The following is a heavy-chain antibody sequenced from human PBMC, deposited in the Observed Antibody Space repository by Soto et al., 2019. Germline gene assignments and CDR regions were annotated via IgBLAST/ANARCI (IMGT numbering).Heavy chain of an antibody. CDR3: ARDDSFAFDI. CDR1: VFNFTSYS. Sequence: SLRRSCAGSVFNFTSYSMNWVRQAPGKGLEWVSYIRGTTHYADSVKGRFTISRDNARSSLYLQMNSLRADDTAVYYCARDDSFAFDIWGQGTMVTVSS. D-gene: IGHD2-21*01. V-gene: IGHV3-48*01. J-gene: IGHJ3*02. CDR2: IRGTT.